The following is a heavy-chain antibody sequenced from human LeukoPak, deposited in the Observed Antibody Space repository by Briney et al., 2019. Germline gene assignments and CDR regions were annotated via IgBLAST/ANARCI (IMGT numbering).Heavy chain of an antibody. CDR3: ARAKVRGVTYAPFDY. CDR1: GASISSYY. Sequence: SETLSLTCTVSGASISSYYWSWIRQPPGKGLEWIGYIYYSGSTNYNPSLKSRVTISVDTSKNQFSLKLSSVTAADTAVYYCARAKVRGVTYAPFDYWGQGTLVTVSS. J-gene: IGHJ4*02. D-gene: IGHD3-10*01. CDR2: IYYSGST. V-gene: IGHV4-59*01.